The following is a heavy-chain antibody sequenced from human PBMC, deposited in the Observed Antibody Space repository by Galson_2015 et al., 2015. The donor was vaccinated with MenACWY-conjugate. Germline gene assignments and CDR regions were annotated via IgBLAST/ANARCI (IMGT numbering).Heavy chain of an antibody. J-gene: IGHJ3*02. CDR3: ARARLGDAFDI. Sequence: SVKVSCKASGYTFTGNYIHWVRQAPGQGLEWMGWINPNSGGTNSAHKFQDWVTMTRDTSISTAYMEFSRLTSDDTAVYYCARARLGDAFDIWGQGTMVTVSS. CDR1: GYTFTGNY. V-gene: IGHV1-2*04. CDR2: INPNSGGT. D-gene: IGHD6-19*01.